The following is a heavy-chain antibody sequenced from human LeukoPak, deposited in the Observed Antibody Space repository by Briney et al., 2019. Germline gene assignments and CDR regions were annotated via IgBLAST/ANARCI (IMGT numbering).Heavy chain of an antibody. CDR3: ARGLSMITFGGVIVTNGRAFDI. CDR1: GGSFSGYY. CDR2: INHSGST. J-gene: IGHJ3*02. V-gene: IGHV4-34*01. D-gene: IGHD3-16*02. Sequence: PSETLSLTCAVYGGSFSGYYWSWIRQPPGKGLEWIGEINHSGSTNYNPSLKSRVTISVDTSKNQFSLKLSSVTAADTAVYYCARGLSMITFGGVIVTNGRAFDIWGQGTVVTVSS.